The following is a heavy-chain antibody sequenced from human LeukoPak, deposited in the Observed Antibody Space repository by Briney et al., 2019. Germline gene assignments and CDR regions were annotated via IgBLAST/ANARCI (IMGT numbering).Heavy chain of an antibody. CDR2: ISADGSST. Sequence: GGSLILACAASGFSFRTFWTHWLRQVPGKGLVWVSRISADGSSTAYADFVKGRFTVSRDNAKNTLYLQMNSLRAEDTAVYYCVSDSGGRSGGNSWGQGTLVTVSS. CDR3: VSDSGGRSGGNS. J-gene: IGHJ5*02. D-gene: IGHD4-23*01. CDR1: GFSFRTFW. V-gene: IGHV3-74*01.